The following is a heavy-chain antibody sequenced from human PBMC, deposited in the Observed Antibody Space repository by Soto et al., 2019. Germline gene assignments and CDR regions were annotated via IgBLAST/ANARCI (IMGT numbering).Heavy chain of an antibody. V-gene: IGHV3-30*18. CDR2: ISYAGRKK. CDR3: AKERPRYCSGGSCPFDY. J-gene: IGHJ4*02. Sequence: QVQLVESGGGVVQPGRSLRLSCTASGFTFSTFGMHWVRQAPGKGLEWVAVISYAGRKKYYADSVRGRFTISTDNSNNTLYLQMDSVRPDDTSVYYCAKERPRYCSGGSCPFDYWGQGTLVTVSS. CDR1: GFTFSTFG. D-gene: IGHD2-15*01.